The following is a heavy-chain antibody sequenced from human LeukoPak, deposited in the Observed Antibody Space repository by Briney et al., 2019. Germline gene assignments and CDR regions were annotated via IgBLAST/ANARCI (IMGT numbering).Heavy chain of an antibody. CDR2: INHSGST. CDR1: GGSFSGYY. J-gene: IGHJ5*02. Sequence: SETLSLTCAVYGGSFSGYYWSWIRQPPGKGLEWIGEINHSGSTNYNPSLKSRVTISVDTSMNQFSLKLSSVTAADTAVYYCARGGYCSSTSCYTDGWFDPWGQGTLVTVSS. CDR3: ARGGYCSSTSCYTDGWFDP. V-gene: IGHV4-34*01. D-gene: IGHD2-2*02.